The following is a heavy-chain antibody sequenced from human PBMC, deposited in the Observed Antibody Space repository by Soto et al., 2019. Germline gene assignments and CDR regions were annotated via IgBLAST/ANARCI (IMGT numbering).Heavy chain of an antibody. D-gene: IGHD6-19*01. V-gene: IGHV3-21*01. Sequence: EVQLVESGGGLVKPGGSLRLSCAASGFTFSSYSMNWVRQAPGKGLEWVSSISSSSSYIYYADSVKGRFTISRDNAKNSLYLQMNSLRAEDTAVYYYARDKGLAVAGHDAFDIWGQGTMVTVSS. J-gene: IGHJ3*02. CDR3: ARDKGLAVAGHDAFDI. CDR2: ISSSSSYI. CDR1: GFTFSSYS.